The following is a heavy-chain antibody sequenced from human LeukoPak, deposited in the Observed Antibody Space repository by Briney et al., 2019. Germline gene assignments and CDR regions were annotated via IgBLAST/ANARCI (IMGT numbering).Heavy chain of an antibody. V-gene: IGHV1-2*02. CDR3: ARGGITMIVVATS. D-gene: IGHD3-22*01. CDR2: INPNSGGT. Sequence: ASVKVSCKSSGYTFTGYYMHWVRQAPGQGLEWMGWINPNSGGTNYAQKFQGRVTMTRDTSISTAYMELSRLRSDDTAVYYCARGGITMIVVATSWGQGTLVTVSS. J-gene: IGHJ5*02. CDR1: GYTFTGYY.